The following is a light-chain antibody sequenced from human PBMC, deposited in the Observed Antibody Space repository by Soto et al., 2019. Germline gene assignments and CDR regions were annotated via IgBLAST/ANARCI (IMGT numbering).Light chain of an antibody. J-gene: IGKJ4*01. CDR3: LQYNVYPLT. Sequence: DIQMTQSPSTLSASVGDSVTITCRASQTINRWLAWYQQRPGKAPNLLIHKASTFEAGVPSSFSGSAAGTEFTLTISSLQPDDFAAYFCLQYNVYPLTVGGGTKVEIK. CDR1: QTINRW. V-gene: IGKV1-5*03. CDR2: KAS.